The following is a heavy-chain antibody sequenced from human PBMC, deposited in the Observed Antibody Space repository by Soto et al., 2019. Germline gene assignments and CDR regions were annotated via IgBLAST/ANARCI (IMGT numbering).Heavy chain of an antibody. CDR1: GYTFTSYG. Sequence: ASVKVSCKASGYTFTSYGISWVRQAPGQGLEWMGWISAYNGNTNYAQKLQGRVTMTTDTSTSTAYMELRILRSDDTAVYYCARSSRGYSYGHGSPFGPWGQGTLVTVSS. CDR2: ISAYNGNT. D-gene: IGHD5-18*01. V-gene: IGHV1-18*01. J-gene: IGHJ5*02. CDR3: ARSSRGYSYGHGSPFGP.